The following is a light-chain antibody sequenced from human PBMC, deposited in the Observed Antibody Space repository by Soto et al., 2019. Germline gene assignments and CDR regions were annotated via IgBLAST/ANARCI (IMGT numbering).Light chain of an antibody. Sequence: DIQMTQSPSTLSASVGDRVTITCRASQSISSWLAWYQQKPGKAPKLLIYDASSLESGVPSRFSGSGSGTEFTLTISSLQPDDFATYYCQQYNSYSSITFGGETKVDIK. CDR3: QQYNSYSSIT. V-gene: IGKV1-5*01. J-gene: IGKJ4*01. CDR1: QSISSW. CDR2: DAS.